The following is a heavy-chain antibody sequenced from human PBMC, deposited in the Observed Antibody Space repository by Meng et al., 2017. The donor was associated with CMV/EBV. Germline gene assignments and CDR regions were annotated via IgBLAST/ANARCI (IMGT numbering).Heavy chain of an antibody. V-gene: IGHV1-2*02. CDR3: ARGPLGVASHFDY. Sequence: ASVKVSCKASGYTFTGYYMHWVRQAPGQGLEWMGWINPNSGGTNYAQKFQDRVTMTRDTSISTAYMELSRLRSDDTAVYYCARGPLGVASHFDYWGQGTLVTVSS. J-gene: IGHJ4*02. CDR2: INPNSGGT. D-gene: IGHD7-27*01. CDR1: GYTFTGYY.